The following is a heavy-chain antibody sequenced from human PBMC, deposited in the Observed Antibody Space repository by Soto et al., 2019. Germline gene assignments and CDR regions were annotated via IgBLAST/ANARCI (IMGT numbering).Heavy chain of an antibody. J-gene: IGHJ6*02. CDR1: GYSFTSYW. Sequence: PGESLKISCKGSGYSFTSYWIGWVRQMPGKGLEWMGIIYPGDSDTRYSPSFQGQVTISADKSISTAYLQWSSLKASGTAMYYCARTASGYYVSYGMDVWGQGTTVTVSS. CDR2: IYPGDSDT. V-gene: IGHV5-51*03. D-gene: IGHD3-22*01. CDR3: ARTASGYYVSYGMDV.